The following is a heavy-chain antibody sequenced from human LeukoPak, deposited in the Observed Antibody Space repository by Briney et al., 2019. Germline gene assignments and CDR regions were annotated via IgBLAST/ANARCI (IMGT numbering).Heavy chain of an antibody. CDR3: AREYDFWSGHPFDY. CDR1: GFTFTTSK. V-gene: IGHV3-21*01. Sequence: PGGSLRLSCSASGFTFTTSKMNWVRQAPGKGLEWVSSISSGSINIYYADSVKGRFTISRDNSKNSLYLQMNSLRAEDTAVYYCAREYDFWSGHPFDYWGQGTLVTVSS. CDR2: ISSGSINI. J-gene: IGHJ4*02. D-gene: IGHD3-3*01.